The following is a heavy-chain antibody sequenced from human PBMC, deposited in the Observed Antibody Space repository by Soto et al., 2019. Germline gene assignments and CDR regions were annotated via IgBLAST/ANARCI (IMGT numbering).Heavy chain of an antibody. J-gene: IGHJ5*02. D-gene: IGHD6-13*01. Sequence: QVQLVESGGGVVQPGRSLRLSCAASGFTFSSYAMHWVLQAPGKGLEWVAFISYDVSNKYYADSVKGRFTISRDNSKNTLYLQMNSLRAEDTAVYYCARDLGSSWYVKWLDPWGQGTLVTVSS. V-gene: IGHV3-30-3*01. CDR2: ISYDVSNK. CDR3: ARDLGSSWYVKWLDP. CDR1: GFTFSSYA.